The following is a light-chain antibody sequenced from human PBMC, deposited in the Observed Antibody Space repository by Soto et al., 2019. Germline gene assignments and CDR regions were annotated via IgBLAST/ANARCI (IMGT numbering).Light chain of an antibody. CDR2: AAS. Sequence: DIQLTQSPSFLSASVGDRVTITCRASQGISSYLAWYQQKPGKAPKLLIYAASTLQSGVPSRFSGSGSGTEFTLTISRLQPEHFATYFCQQLNIYLIPFRQGTRLQIK. V-gene: IGKV1-9*01. CDR1: QGISSY. J-gene: IGKJ5*01. CDR3: QQLNIYLIP.